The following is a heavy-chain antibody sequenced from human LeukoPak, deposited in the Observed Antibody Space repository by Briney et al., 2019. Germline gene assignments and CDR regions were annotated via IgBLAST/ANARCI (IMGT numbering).Heavy chain of an antibody. D-gene: IGHD2-21*01. Sequence: GGSLRLSCAASGFTFSTYAMTWVRQAPGKGLEWVSAISGSGGSTYYADSVRGRFTISRDTSENTLYLQMNSLRAEDTAVYYCAKVKSSAVIPPYYFDYWGQGTLVTVSS. CDR2: ISGSGGST. V-gene: IGHV3-23*01. CDR3: AKVKSSAVIPPYYFDY. J-gene: IGHJ4*02. CDR1: GFTFSTYA.